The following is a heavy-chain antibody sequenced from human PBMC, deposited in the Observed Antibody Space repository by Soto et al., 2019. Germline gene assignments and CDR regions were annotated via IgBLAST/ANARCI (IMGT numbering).Heavy chain of an antibody. CDR2: IYAGTIT. D-gene: IGHD3-22*01. V-gene: IGHV3-53*01. Sequence: SGWSLRLSCAVSWITVSSYYMSWVRQAAGKGLEWVSVIYAGTITYYADSVKGRFTIYRDNSRNTLNLEMNSLRVEDTAVYYCARIPYDNSGTIFDYWGQGTLVTVSS. CDR1: WITVSSYY. CDR3: ARIPYDNSGTIFDY. J-gene: IGHJ4*02.